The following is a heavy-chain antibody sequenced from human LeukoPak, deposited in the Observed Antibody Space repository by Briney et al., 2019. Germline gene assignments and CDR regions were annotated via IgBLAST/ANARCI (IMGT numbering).Heavy chain of an antibody. V-gene: IGHV1-46*01. CDR2: INPSGGST. CDR1: GYTFTGYY. CDR3: ARAVSYSSGWSYFDY. D-gene: IGHD6-19*01. J-gene: IGHJ4*02. Sequence: ASVKVSCKASGYTFTGYYMHWVRQAPGQGLEWMGIINPSGGSTSYAQKFQGRVTMTRDMSTSTVYMELSSLRSEDTAVYYCARAVSYSSGWSYFDYWGQGTLVTVSS.